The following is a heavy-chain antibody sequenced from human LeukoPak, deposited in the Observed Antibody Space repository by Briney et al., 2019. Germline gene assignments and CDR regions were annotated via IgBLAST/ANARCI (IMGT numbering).Heavy chain of an antibody. Sequence: GGSLRLSCAASGFTFSSYSMNWVRQAPGKGLEWVSSISSSSSYIYYADSVKGRFTISRDNAKNSLYLQMNSLRAEDTAVYYCARAPYKGSGSYCPYYFDYWGQGTLVTVSS. CDR2: ISSSSSYI. V-gene: IGHV3-21*01. CDR3: ARAPYKGSGSYCPYYFDY. CDR1: GFTFSSYS. D-gene: IGHD3-10*01. J-gene: IGHJ4*02.